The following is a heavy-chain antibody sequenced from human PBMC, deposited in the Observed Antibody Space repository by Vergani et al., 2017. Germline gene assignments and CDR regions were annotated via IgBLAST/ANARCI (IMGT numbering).Heavy chain of an antibody. CDR1: EFTFSSNA. Sequence: QVQLVESGGGVVQPGRSLRLSCAASEFTFSSNAMHWVRQAPGKGLDWVAFITYDGSNEYDADSVKGRFTISRDNSKNTLYLQMNSLRAEDTAVYYCARGGYCISTSSHGAFDYWGQGTLVTVSS. CDR2: ITYDGSNE. V-gene: IGHV3-30*04. CDR3: ARGGYCISTSSHGAFDY. J-gene: IGHJ4*02. D-gene: IGHD2-2*01.